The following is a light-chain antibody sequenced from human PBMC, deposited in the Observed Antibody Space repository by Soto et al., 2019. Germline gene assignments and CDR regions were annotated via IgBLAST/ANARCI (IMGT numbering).Light chain of an antibody. CDR2: DAS. V-gene: IGKV3-11*01. J-gene: IGKJ3*01. CDR3: QQRSPWPPVS. Sequence: EIVLTQSPATLSVSLGERATLYCSASQSSGSYLSWYQHKLGQPPRLLIYDASNRATVIPVRFSGSGSGTDFTRTICSLEPEDIAVYYSQQRSPWPPVSFGPGTKVDL. CDR1: QSSGSY.